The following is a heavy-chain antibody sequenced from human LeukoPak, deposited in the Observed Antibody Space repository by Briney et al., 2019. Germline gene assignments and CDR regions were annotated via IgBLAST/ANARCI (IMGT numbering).Heavy chain of an antibody. CDR3: ARRDDSGIYYFDY. CDR1: GYKFTSYW. J-gene: IGHJ4*02. Sequence: GESLKISCKGSGYKFTSYWIAWVRQMPGRGLEWMGIIYPGDSDTRYSPSFQGQVTISADKSISTAYLHWSSLKASDTAMYYCARRDDSGIYYFDYWGQGTLVTVSS. D-gene: IGHD3-10*01. CDR2: IYPGDSDT. V-gene: IGHV5-51*01.